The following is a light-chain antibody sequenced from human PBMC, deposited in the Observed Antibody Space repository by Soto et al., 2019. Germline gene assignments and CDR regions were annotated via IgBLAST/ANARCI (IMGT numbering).Light chain of an antibody. J-gene: IGLJ2*01. CDR1: SSNIGAGYD. CDR3: QSYDSSLSGVV. V-gene: IGLV1-40*01. Sequence: QSVLTQPPSVSGAPGPRGTISCTGSSSNIGAGYDVHWYQHHPGTAPKLLIYGNSNRPQGVPDQFSGSKSGTSASLAITGLQAEDEADYYCQSYDSSLSGVVFGGGTKLTAL. CDR2: GNS.